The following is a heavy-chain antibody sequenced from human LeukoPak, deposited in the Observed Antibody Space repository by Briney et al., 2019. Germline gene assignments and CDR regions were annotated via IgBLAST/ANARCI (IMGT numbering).Heavy chain of an antibody. Sequence: SETLSLTCAVYGGSFSGYYWSWIRPPPGKGREWIGEINHSGSTNYNPSLKSRVTISGDTSKNQFSLKLSSVTAADTAVYYCARGYDGSGYYYRNWYFDLWGRGTLVTVSS. CDR3: ARGYDGSGYYYRNWYFDL. J-gene: IGHJ2*01. CDR2: INHSGST. V-gene: IGHV4-34*01. D-gene: IGHD3-22*01. CDR1: GGSFSGYY.